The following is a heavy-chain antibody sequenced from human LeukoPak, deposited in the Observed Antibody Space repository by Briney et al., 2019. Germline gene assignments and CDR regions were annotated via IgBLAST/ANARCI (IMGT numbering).Heavy chain of an antibody. CDR3: ARDRTAVAGLDY. V-gene: IGHV3-53*01. D-gene: IGHD6-19*01. J-gene: IGHJ4*02. Sequence: PGGSLRLSCAASGFTFSWYWMDWVRQAPGKGLEWVSVIYSGGSTYYADSVKGRFTISRDNSENTLYLQMNSLRAEDTAVYYCARDRTAVAGLDYWGQGTLVTVSS. CDR2: IYSGGST. CDR1: GFTFSWYW.